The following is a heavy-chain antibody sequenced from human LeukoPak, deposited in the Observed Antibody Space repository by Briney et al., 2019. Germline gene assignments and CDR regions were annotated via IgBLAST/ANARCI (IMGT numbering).Heavy chain of an antibody. Sequence: GGSLRLSCAASGFTVSSNYMSWVRQAPGKGLEWVSVIYSNNTTFYADSVKGRFTISRDKSKNTLYLQMNGLRAEDTAVYYCAKGITVMMVAPGYWGQGTLVTVSS. CDR1: GFTVSSNY. D-gene: IGHD3-22*01. J-gene: IGHJ4*02. CDR2: IYSNNTT. CDR3: AKGITVMMVAPGY. V-gene: IGHV3-53*01.